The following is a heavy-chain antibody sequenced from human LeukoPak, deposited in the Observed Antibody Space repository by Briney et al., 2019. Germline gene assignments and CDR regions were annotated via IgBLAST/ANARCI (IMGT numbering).Heavy chain of an antibody. J-gene: IGHJ6*03. V-gene: IGHV3-23*01. D-gene: IGHD2-2*01. CDR3: AKDRRYCSSTSCSPLYYYYMDV. Sequence: PGGSLRLSCAASGFTFDDYGMSWVRQAPGKGLEWVSAISGSGGSTYYADSVKGRFTISRDNSKNTLYLQMNSLRAEDTAVYYCAKDRRYCSSTSCSPLYYYYMDVWGKGTTVTISS. CDR2: ISGSGGST. CDR1: GFTFDDYG.